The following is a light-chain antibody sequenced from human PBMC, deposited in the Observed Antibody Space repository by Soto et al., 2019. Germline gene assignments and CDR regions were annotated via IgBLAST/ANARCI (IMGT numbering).Light chain of an antibody. J-gene: IGKJ1*01. CDR1: QSVSSN. Sequence: EIVLTPSPGTLSLSPGERATLSCRASQSVSSNLAWYQQKPGQATTLLIYGASTRANGIPARFSGSGSGTEFTLTISSLQSEDFAVYYCQQYNNWHPWTFGQGTKVDIK. CDR2: GAS. CDR3: QQYNNWHPWT. V-gene: IGKV3-15*01.